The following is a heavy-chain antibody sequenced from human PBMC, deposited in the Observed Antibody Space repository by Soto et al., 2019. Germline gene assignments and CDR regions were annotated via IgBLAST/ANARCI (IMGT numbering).Heavy chain of an antibody. V-gene: IGHV4-30-4*01. CDR3: ARARRGYSDGYWLDP. CDR1: GGFFRRGHDY. Sequence: SETLSLTCAVFGGFFRRGHDYWSWIRQPPGKGPEWIGYINXSGRIYYNKSLKSRVTISVERSKNQFCLKLSSVTGTDMAVYYCARARRGYSDGYWLDPGGLGTLVTVSS. J-gene: IGHJ5*02. CDR2: INXSGRI. D-gene: IGHD5-18*01.